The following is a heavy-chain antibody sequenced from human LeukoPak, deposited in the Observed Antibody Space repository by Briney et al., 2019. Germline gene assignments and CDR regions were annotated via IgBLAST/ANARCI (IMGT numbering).Heavy chain of an antibody. Sequence: ASVKVSCKASGYTFTGYYMHWVRQAPGQGLDWMGRINPNSGGTNYAQKFQGRVTMTRDTSISTAYMELSRLRSDDTAVYYCARDHCSGGSCYDFVDYWGQGTLVTVSS. V-gene: IGHV1-2*06. J-gene: IGHJ4*02. CDR2: INPNSGGT. D-gene: IGHD2-15*01. CDR3: ARDHCSGGSCYDFVDY. CDR1: GYTFTGYY.